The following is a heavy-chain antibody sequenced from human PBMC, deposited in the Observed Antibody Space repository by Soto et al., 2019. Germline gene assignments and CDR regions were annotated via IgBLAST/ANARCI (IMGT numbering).Heavy chain of an antibody. D-gene: IGHD3-10*01. V-gene: IGHV3-23*01. Sequence: EVQLLESGGGLVPPGGSLRLSCAASGFTFNNYAMTWVRQAPGKGLEWVSAISGGGDTTSYADSVKGRFIVSRDGSKNSLDLQMSSLRAEDTALYYCAKGRGGSGSLSPRVDFWGQGTLVTVSS. CDR2: ISGGGDTT. J-gene: IGHJ4*02. CDR3: AKGRGGSGSLSPRVDF. CDR1: GFTFNNYA.